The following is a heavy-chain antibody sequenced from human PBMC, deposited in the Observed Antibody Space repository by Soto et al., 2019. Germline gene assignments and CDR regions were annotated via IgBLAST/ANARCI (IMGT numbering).Heavy chain of an antibody. Sequence: QVHLVQSGAEVKKPGASVKVSCKASGYTFSRYAIHWVRQAPGQRLKWMGWSNAGNGDTNYSQEFQVRVTITRDTSASKAYMELRSLRSEDTAVYFCARGRPYGMDVWGQGTTVTVSS. CDR3: ARGRPYGMDV. CDR2: SNAGNGDT. J-gene: IGHJ6*02. CDR1: GYTFSRYA. V-gene: IGHV1-3*02.